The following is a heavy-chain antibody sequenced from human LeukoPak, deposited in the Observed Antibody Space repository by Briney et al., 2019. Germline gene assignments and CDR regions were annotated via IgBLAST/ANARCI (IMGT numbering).Heavy chain of an antibody. J-gene: IGHJ4*02. D-gene: IGHD4-17*01. V-gene: IGHV3-23*01. CDR2: ITGSGGAT. Sequence: GGSLRLSCAASGFTFRSYAMSWVRQAPGKGLEWVSAITGSGGATYYADSVKGRFTISRDNSKNTLYLQMNSLRAEDTAVYYCAKDPGYGVLYYFDYWGQGTLVTVSS. CDR1: GFTFRSYA. CDR3: AKDPGYGVLYYFDY.